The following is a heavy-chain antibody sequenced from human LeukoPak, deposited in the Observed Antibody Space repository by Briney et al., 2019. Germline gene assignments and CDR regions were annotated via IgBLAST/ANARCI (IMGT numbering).Heavy chain of an antibody. CDR1: GFTFSSYA. J-gene: IGHJ4*02. Sequence: PGGSLRLSCAASGFTFSSYAMHWVRQAPGKGLEWVAVISYDGSNKYYADSVKGRFTISRDNSKNTLYLQMNSLRAEDTAVYYCARDLTMVRGVTPDCWGQGTLVTVSS. CDR3: ARDLTMVRGVTPDC. D-gene: IGHD3-10*01. CDR2: ISYDGSNK. V-gene: IGHV3-30-3*01.